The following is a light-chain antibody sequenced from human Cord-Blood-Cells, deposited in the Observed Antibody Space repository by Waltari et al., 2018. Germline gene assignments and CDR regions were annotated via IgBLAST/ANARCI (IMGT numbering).Light chain of an antibody. Sequence: QSALTQPPSPSGSPGQSVTISCTAPTSDVVGYNYASCYQQHPGKAPNLIIYEVSKRPSGVPDRFSGSKSGNTASLTVSGLQAEDEADYYCSSYAGSNNLVFGGGTKLTVL. CDR1: TSDVVGYNY. CDR2: EVS. CDR3: SSYAGSNNLV. J-gene: IGLJ3*02. V-gene: IGLV2-8*01.